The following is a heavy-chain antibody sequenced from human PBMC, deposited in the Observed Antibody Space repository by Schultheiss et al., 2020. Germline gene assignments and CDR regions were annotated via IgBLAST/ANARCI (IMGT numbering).Heavy chain of an antibody. J-gene: IGHJ4*02. CDR3: ASARVYSSGWYLY. V-gene: IGHV3-11*01. CDR2: ISSSGSTI. Sequence: GESLKISCAASGFTFSDYYMSWIRQAPGKGLEWVSYISSSGSTIYYADSVKGRFTISRDNAKNSLYLQMNSLRAEDTAVFYCASARVYSSGWYLYWGQGTLVTVSS. D-gene: IGHD6-19*01. CDR1: GFTFSDYY.